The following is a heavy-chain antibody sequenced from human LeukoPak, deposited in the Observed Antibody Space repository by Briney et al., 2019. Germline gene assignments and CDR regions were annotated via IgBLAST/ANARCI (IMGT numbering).Heavy chain of an antibody. CDR3: ARTSGSYYQYFDI. CDR1: GSSFTSYW. D-gene: IGHD1-26*01. J-gene: IGHJ2*01. CDR2: IYPGDSDT. Sequence: GESLQISCKGSGSSFTSYWIGWVRQLPGKGLEWMGIIYPGDSDTRYSPSFQGQVTISADKSISTAYLQWSSLKASDTAMYYCARTSGSYYQYFDIWGRGTLVTVSS. V-gene: IGHV5-51*01.